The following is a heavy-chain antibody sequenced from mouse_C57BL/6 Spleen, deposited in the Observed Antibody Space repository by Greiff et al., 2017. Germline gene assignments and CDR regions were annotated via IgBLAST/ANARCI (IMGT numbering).Heavy chain of an antibody. CDR2: IYPGDGDT. V-gene: IGHV1-80*01. CDR1: GYAFSSYW. D-gene: IGHD2-5*01. J-gene: IGHJ3*01. CDR3: ASLYSNYEAWFAY. Sequence: QVQLQQSGAELVKPGASVKISCKASGYAFSSYWMTWVKQRPGKGLEWIGQIYPGDGDTNYNGKFKGKATLTADKSSSTAYMQLSSLTSEDSAVYFCASLYSNYEAWFAYWGQGTLVTVSA.